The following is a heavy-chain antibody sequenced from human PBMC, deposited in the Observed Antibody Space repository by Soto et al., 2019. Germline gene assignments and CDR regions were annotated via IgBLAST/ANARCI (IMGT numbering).Heavy chain of an antibody. CDR1: GYTFTSYG. V-gene: IGHV1-18*01. D-gene: IGHD1-26*01. Sequence: QVQLVQSGAEVKKPGASVKVSCKASGYTFTSYGISWVRQAPGQGLEWMGWISAYNGNTNYAQKLQGRVTMTTHTSTSTAYVERRSLRSDETAVYYCARASGSSSWFDPWGQGTLVTVSS. CDR3: ARASGSSSWFDP. J-gene: IGHJ5*02. CDR2: ISAYNGNT.